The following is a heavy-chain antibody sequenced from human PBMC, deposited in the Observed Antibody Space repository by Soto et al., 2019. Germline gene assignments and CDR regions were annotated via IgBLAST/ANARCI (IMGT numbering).Heavy chain of an antibody. V-gene: IGHV4-59*08. CDR1: GGSISSYY. CDR3: ARHGDFGVVIEYYFDY. D-gene: IGHD3-3*01. CDR2: IYYSGST. Sequence: SETLSLTCTVSGGSISSYYWSWIRQPPGKGLEWIGYIYYSGSTNYNPSLKSRVTISVDTSKNQFSLKLSSVTAADTAVYYCARHGDFGVVIEYYFDYWGQGTLVTVSS. J-gene: IGHJ4*02.